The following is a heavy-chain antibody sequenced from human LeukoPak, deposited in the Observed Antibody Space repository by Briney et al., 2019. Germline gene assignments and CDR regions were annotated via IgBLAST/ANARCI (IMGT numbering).Heavy chain of an antibody. D-gene: IGHD5-12*01. CDR2: IKEDGSDK. J-gene: IGHJ4*02. CDR1: GISFTTYW. V-gene: IGHV3-7*01. Sequence: GGSLRLSCAASGISFTTYWMSWVRQAPGKGLEWVANIKEDGSDKYYVDSVKGRFTISRDNAKNSLCLQMNSLRAEDTAVYYCARDSAGYDYWGQGTLVTVSS. CDR3: ARDSAGYDY.